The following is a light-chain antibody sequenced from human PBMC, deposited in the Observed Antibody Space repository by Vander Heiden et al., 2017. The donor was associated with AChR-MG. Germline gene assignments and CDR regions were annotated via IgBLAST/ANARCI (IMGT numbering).Light chain of an antibody. CDR1: SSDVGGYDF. J-gene: IGLJ1*01. CDR2: DVN. Sequence: QSALPQPASVSGSPGQSITISCTGTSSDVGGYDFVSWYQQHPGRAPKLMIYDVNNRPSGVSNRFSGSKSGNTASLTISGLQPEDESDYYCSSYTGSNTHVFGTGTKVTVL. CDR3: SSYTGSNTHV. V-gene: IGLV2-14*03.